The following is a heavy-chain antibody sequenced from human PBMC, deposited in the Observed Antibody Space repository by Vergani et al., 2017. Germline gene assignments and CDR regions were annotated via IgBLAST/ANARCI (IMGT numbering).Heavy chain of an antibody. Sequence: QVQLQQWGAGLLKPSETLSLTCAVYGGSFSGYYWSWIRQPPGKGLEWIGEINHSGSTNYNPSLKSRVTISVDTSKNQFSLKLSSVTAADTAVYYCARGRMRWASDYWGQATLVTVSS. J-gene: IGHJ4*02. CDR2: INHSGST. CDR1: GGSFSGYY. CDR3: ARGRMRWASDY. D-gene: IGHD4-23*01. V-gene: IGHV4-34*01.